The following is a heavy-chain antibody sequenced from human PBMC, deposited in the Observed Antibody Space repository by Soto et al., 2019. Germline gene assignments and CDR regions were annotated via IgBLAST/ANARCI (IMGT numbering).Heavy chain of an antibody. J-gene: IGHJ5*02. D-gene: IGHD5-18*01. CDR3: GRVRVDKAEGWFDP. V-gene: IGHV5-10-1*01. CDR1: GYSFSIFW. Sequence: PGESLKISCKVSGYSFSIFWITWVLQMPGKGLEWMGRIDPSDSYANYSPSFQGHVTFSADKSINTAYLQWSSLKASDTAMYYCGRVRVDKAEGWFDPWGQGTLVTVSS. CDR2: IDPSDSYA.